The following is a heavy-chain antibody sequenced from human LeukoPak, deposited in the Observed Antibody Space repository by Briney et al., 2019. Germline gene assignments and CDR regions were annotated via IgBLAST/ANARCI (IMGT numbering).Heavy chain of an antibody. D-gene: IGHD1-26*01. CDR3: ARGLRVGRVGARSLYYFDY. Sequence: PSETLSLTCAVYGGSFSGYYWSWIRQPPGKGLEWIGEINHSGSTNYNPSLKSRVTISVDTSKNQFSLKLSSVTAADTAVCYCARGLRVGRVGARSLYYFDYWGQGTLVTVSS. V-gene: IGHV4-34*01. J-gene: IGHJ4*02. CDR2: INHSGST. CDR1: GGSFSGYY.